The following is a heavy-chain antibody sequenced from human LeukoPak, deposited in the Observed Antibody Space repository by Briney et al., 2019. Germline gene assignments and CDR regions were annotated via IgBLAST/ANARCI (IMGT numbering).Heavy chain of an antibody. CDR3: ARGPSLGQQPPLDAFDI. CDR1: GGSISNSSYY. J-gene: IGHJ3*02. V-gene: IGHV4-39*07. Sequence: SETLSLTCTVSGGSISNSSYYWGWIRQPPGKGREWIGSIYYSGSTYYNPSLKSRVTISVDTSKNQFSLKLSSVAAADTAVYYCARGPSLGQQPPLDAFDIWGQGTLVTVSS. D-gene: IGHD6-13*01. CDR2: IYYSGST.